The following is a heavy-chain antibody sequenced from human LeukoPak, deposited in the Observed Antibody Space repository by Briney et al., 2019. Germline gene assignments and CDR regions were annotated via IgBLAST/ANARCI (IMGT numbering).Heavy chain of an antibody. CDR3: ARDHGVAYCGGDCYGGFDY. Sequence: GGSLRLSCAASGFTFSSYSMNWVRQAPGKGLEWVSYISSSSSTIYYADSVKGRFTISRDNAKNSLYLQMNSLRAEDTAVYYCARDHGVAYCGGDCYGGFDYWGQGTLVTVSS. V-gene: IGHV3-48*04. CDR1: GFTFSSYS. J-gene: IGHJ4*02. CDR2: ISSSSSTI. D-gene: IGHD2-21*02.